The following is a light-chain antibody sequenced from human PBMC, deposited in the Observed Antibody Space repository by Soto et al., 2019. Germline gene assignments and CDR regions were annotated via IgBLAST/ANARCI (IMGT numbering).Light chain of an antibody. CDR2: DAS. Sequence: DIELTQSPATLSVSLGDRVTITCQASQDITSYLNWYQQKPGKAPRLLLYDASSLATGVPSRFSGSGSGTDFTLTISSLQPEDFATYYCQQYYSPSWTFGQGTKVDIK. V-gene: IGKV1-33*01. J-gene: IGKJ1*01. CDR1: QDITSY. CDR3: QQYYSPSWT.